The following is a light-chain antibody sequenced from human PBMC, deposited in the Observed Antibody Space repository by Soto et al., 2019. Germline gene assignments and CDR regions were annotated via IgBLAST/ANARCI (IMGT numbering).Light chain of an antibody. J-gene: IGLJ2*01. Sequence: QAVVTQEPSLTVSPGGSVTLTCGSSDGPVTSNHYPYWYQQRPGQVPRTLIYDTTNRQSWAPARFSGSLVGVKAALTLSGAQPEDEADYYCLLAYSGGRVFGGGTKLTVL. CDR1: DGPVTSNHY. CDR3: LLAYSGGRV. CDR2: DTT. V-gene: IGLV7-46*01.